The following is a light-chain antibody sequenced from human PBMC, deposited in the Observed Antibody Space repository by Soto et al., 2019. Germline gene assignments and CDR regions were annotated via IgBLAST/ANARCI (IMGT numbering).Light chain of an antibody. Sequence: DIQMTQSPSSLSASVGDRVTITCQASQGITKSLNWYQQKPGKAPKLLIYDASILETGVPSRFTGSGSGTDFTFTISGLQPEDIATYYCQQHEYRPLTFGPGTKVNIK. J-gene: IGKJ3*01. V-gene: IGKV1-33*01. CDR2: DAS. CDR3: QQHEYRPLT. CDR1: QGITKS.